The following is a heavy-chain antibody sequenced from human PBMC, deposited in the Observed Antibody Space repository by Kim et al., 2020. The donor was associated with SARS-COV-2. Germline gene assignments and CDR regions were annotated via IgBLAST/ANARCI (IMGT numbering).Heavy chain of an antibody. CDR2: IIPICGTP. Sequence: SVKVSCKASGCTLTHYALSWVRQVPGQGLEWVGGIIPICGTPNYAQRFQGRVTVTADDSAGTAYMELSSLRSEDTAFYYCARDAIIATISPIDAFDIWG. V-gene: IGHV1-69*13. CDR3: ARDAIIATISPIDAFDI. J-gene: IGHJ3*02. D-gene: IGHD2-21*01. CDR1: GCTLTHYA.